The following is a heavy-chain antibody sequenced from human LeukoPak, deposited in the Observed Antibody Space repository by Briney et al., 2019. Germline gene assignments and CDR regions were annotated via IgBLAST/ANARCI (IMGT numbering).Heavy chain of an antibody. CDR1: GGSISSSSHY. D-gene: IGHD3-10*01. V-gene: IGHV4-39*07. Sequence: SETLSLTCTVSGGSISSSSHYWGWIRQPPGKGLEWIGSIYYSGSTYYNPSLKSRVTMSVDTSKNQFSLKLSSVTAADTAVYYCARDNGLWFGELLSYYYMDVWGKGTTVTISS. J-gene: IGHJ6*03. CDR3: ARDNGLWFGELLSYYYMDV. CDR2: IYYSGST.